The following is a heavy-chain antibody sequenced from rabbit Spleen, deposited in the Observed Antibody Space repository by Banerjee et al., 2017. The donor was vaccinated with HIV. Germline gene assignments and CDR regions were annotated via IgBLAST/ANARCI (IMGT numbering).Heavy chain of an antibody. Sequence: QEQLVESGGGLVQPGGSLKLSCTASGFDFSSYGVSWVRQAPGKGLEWIGYIDPLFGTTYYANWVNGRFTISSHNAQNTLYLQLNSLTAADTATYFCAKTYGPNIYEGVGRLDLWGPGTLVTVS. J-gene: IGHJ3*01. D-gene: IGHD3-1*01. CDR2: IDPLFGTT. V-gene: IGHV1S47*01. CDR3: AKTYGPNIYEGVGRLDL. CDR1: GFDFSSYG.